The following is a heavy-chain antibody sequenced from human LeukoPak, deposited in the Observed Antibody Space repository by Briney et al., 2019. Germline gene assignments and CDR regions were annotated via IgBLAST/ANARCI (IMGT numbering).Heavy chain of an antibody. Sequence: SETLSLTCTVSGGSISNSLYYWSWIRQHPGKGLEWIGYIYYSGSTYYNPSLKSRVTISVDTSKNQFSLKLSSVTAADTAVYYCARGGVYYYDSSDRGAFDIWGQGTMVTVSS. CDR2: IYYSGST. CDR3: ARGGVYYYDSSDRGAFDI. V-gene: IGHV4-31*03. D-gene: IGHD3-22*01. J-gene: IGHJ3*02. CDR1: GGSISNSLYY.